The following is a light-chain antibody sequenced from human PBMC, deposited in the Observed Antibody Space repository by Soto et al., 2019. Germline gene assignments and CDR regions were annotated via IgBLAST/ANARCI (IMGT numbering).Light chain of an antibody. CDR3: QHYNSYSEA. J-gene: IGKJ1*01. CDR1: QTISTW. CDR2: KAS. Sequence: IQMTQSPSTLSASVGDRVTFTCRASQTISTWLAWYQQKPGEAPKLLIYKASTLEVGVPSRFSASGSGTEFTLTISSLQPDDFATYYCQHYNSYSEAFGQGTKVELK. V-gene: IGKV1-5*03.